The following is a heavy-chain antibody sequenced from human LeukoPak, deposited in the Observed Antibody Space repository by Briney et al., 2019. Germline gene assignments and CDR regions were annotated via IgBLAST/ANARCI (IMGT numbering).Heavy chain of an antibody. Sequence: SETLSLTCAVSGGSISSHYWSWIRQPPGEGLEWIGYIYYSGGTNYNPSLKCRVTISVDTSKNQFSLKLSSVTAADTAVYYCARGTGSGIDYWGQGTLVTVSS. J-gene: IGHJ4*02. CDR3: ARGTGSGIDY. CDR1: GGSISSHY. D-gene: IGHD3-10*01. V-gene: IGHV4-59*11. CDR2: IYYSGGT.